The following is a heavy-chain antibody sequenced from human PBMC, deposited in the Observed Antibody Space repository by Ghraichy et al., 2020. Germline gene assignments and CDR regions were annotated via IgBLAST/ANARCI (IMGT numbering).Heavy chain of an antibody. Sequence: ASVKVSCKASGYSFSTYGISWVRQAPGQGLEWLGWASPYNGNTNYAPKIQDRVTMTTDTSTSTAYMELTSLRSDDTAMYFCARDRGTIATAGNFDWWGQGTLVTVSS. D-gene: IGHD6-13*01. J-gene: IGHJ4*02. CDR2: ASPYNGNT. CDR1: GYSFSTYG. CDR3: ARDRGTIATAGNFDW. V-gene: IGHV1-18*01.